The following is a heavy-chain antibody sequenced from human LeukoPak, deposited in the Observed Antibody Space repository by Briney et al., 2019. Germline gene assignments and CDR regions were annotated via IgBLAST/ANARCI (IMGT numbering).Heavy chain of an antibody. J-gene: IGHJ4*02. CDR1: GFTFSSYS. Sequence: GGSLRLSCAASGFTFSSYSMNWVRQAPGKGLEWVSAISASGGSTYYADSVKGRFTISRDNSKNTLYLQMNSLRAEDTAVYYCAKDRSSSSGFDYWGQGTLVTVSS. D-gene: IGHD6-6*01. CDR2: ISASGGST. CDR3: AKDRSSSSGFDY. V-gene: IGHV3-23*01.